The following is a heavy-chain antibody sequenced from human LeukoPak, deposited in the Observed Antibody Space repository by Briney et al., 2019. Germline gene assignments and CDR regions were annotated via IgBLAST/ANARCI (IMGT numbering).Heavy chain of an antibody. D-gene: IGHD3-9*01. CDR1: GFTFSNFW. Sequence: GGFLRLSCAASGFTFSNFWMHWVRQAPGKGLVWVSRIKGDGSHTIYADSVKGRFTISRDNAKNTLYLQMKSLRAEDTAVYYCVRDWDHFDFDSWGLGTLVTVS. J-gene: IGHJ5*01. V-gene: IGHV3-74*01. CDR3: VRDWDHFDFDS. CDR2: IKGDGSHT.